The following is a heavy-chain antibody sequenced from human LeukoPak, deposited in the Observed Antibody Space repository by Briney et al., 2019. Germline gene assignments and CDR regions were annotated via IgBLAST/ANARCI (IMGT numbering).Heavy chain of an antibody. CDR2: IDYSGST. D-gene: IGHD3-22*01. CDR3: ARDGYYYDSSGYYTHAFDI. CDR1: GGSISSGGYS. J-gene: IGHJ3*02. V-gene: IGHV4-30-4*07. Sequence: SQTLSLTCAVSGGSISSGGYSWSWIRQPPGKGLEWFGYIDYSGSTYYNPSLKSRATISVDTSKNQFSLKLSSVTAADTAVYYCARDGYYYDSSGYYTHAFDIWGQGTIVTVSS.